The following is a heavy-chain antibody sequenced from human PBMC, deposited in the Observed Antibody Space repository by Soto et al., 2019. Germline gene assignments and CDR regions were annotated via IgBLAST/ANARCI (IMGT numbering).Heavy chain of an antibody. CDR1: GFTFSSYS. CDR3: ARDPFDYGDYYYGMDV. J-gene: IGHJ6*02. V-gene: IGHV3-21*01. Sequence: EVQLMESGGGLVKPGGSLRLSCAASGFTFSSYSMNWVRQAPGKGLEWVSSISSSSSYIYYADSVKGRFTISRDNAKNSLYLQMNSLRAEDTAVYYCARDPFDYGDYYYGMDVWGQGTTVTVSS. CDR2: ISSSSSYI. D-gene: IGHD4-17*01.